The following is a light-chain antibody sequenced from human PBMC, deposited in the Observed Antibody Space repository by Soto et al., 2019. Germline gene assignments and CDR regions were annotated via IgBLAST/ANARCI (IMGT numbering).Light chain of an antibody. Sequence: DIQMTQSPSTLSASVGDRVTITCRASQSISSWLAWYQQEPGKAPKLLIYRASSLESGVPSRFSGSGSGTEFTLTFSSLQPDDFATYYCQQYNSYPWTFGQGTKVEIK. CDR3: QQYNSYPWT. CDR1: QSISSW. J-gene: IGKJ1*01. V-gene: IGKV1-5*03. CDR2: RAS.